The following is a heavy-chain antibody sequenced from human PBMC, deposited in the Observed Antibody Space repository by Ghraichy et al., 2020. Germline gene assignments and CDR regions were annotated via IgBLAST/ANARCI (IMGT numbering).Heavy chain of an antibody. D-gene: IGHD3-3*01. Sequence: GGSLRLSCAASGFTFSSYAMSWVRQAPGKGLEWVSAISGSGGSTYYADSVKGRFTISRDNSKNTLYLQMNSLRAEDTAVYYCAKVAPSATIFGVVPFAGAYYYYSMDGGGKGTTVTASS. CDR3: AKVAPSATIFGVVPFAGAYYYYSMDG. CDR2: ISGSGGST. CDR1: GFTFSSYA. V-gene: IGHV3-23*01. J-gene: IGHJ6*03.